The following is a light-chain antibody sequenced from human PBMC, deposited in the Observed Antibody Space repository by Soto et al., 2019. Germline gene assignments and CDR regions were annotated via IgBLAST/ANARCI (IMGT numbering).Light chain of an antibody. CDR2: GAS. CDR1: ESVGSN. V-gene: IGKV3-15*01. Sequence: EIVLTQSPATLSLSPGERATLSCRASESVGSNLAWYQQKPGQAPRLLIHGASKRATGIPARFSGSGSGTESTLTISSLQSEDFAVYYCQQYYKWPPETFGQGTKVDI. CDR3: QQYYKWPPET. J-gene: IGKJ2*01.